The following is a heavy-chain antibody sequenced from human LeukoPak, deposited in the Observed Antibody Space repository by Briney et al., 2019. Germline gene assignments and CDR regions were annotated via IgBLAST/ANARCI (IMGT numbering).Heavy chain of an antibody. V-gene: IGHV5-51*01. Sequence: GESLKISCKGSGYSFTNYWIGWVRQMPGKGLEWMGIIYPGDSDTRYSPSFQGQVTISADKSISTAYLQWSSLKASDTAMYYCARQGDYYGSGSYFSSYYYYGMDVWGQGTTVTVSS. CDR1: GYSFTNYW. D-gene: IGHD3-10*01. J-gene: IGHJ6*02. CDR3: ARQGDYYGSGSYFSSYYYYGMDV. CDR2: IYPGDSDT.